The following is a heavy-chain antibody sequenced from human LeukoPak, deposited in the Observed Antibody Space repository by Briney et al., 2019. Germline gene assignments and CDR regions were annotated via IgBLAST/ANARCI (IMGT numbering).Heavy chain of an antibody. CDR1: GFTFSSYG. CDR3: ATSMMTTVTTGYFDY. CDR2: ISRSGGPI. V-gene: IGHV3-48*03. D-gene: IGHD4-17*01. Sequence: GGSLRLSCAAFGFTFSSYGVNWVRQAPGKGLEWVSYISRSGGPIYYADSVKGRFTISRDSAKNSLYLQMNSLRAEDTAVYYCATSMMTTVTTGYFDYWGQGTLVTVSS. J-gene: IGHJ4*02.